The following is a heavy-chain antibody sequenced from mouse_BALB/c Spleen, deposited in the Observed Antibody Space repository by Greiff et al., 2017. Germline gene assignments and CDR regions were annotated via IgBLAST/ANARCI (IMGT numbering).Heavy chain of an antibody. CDR3: ARQPPITTVVATEAMDY. J-gene: IGHJ4*01. CDR1: GFTFSSYA. CDR2: ISSGGSYT. V-gene: IGHV5-9-3*01. D-gene: IGHD1-1*01. Sequence: EVQLVESGGGLVKPGGSLKLSCAASGFTFSSYAMSWVRQTPEKRLEWVATISSGGSYTYYPDSVKGRFTISRDNAKNTLYLQMSSLRSEDTAMYYCARQPPITTVVATEAMDYWGQGTSVTVSS.